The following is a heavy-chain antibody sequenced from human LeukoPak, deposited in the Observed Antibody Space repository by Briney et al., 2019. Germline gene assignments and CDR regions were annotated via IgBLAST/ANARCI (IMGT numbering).Heavy chain of an antibody. CDR1: GGSISSSSYY. J-gene: IGHJ4*02. D-gene: IGHD3-3*01. Sequence: PSETLSLTCTVSGGSISSSSYYWGWIRQPPGKGLVWIGCIYYSGSTYYNPSLKSRVTISVDTSKNQFSLKLSSVTAADTAVYYCARGYDTPDYWGQGTLVTVSS. CDR3: ARGYDTPDY. V-gene: IGHV4-39*01. CDR2: IYYSGST.